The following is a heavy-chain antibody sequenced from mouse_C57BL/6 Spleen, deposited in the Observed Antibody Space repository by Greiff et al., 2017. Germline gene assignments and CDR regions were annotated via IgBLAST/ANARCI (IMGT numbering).Heavy chain of an antibody. Sequence: VQLQQSGTVLARPGASVKMSCKTSGYTFTSYWMHWVKQRPGQGLEWIGAIYPGNSDTSSNQKFKGKAKLTAVTSASTAYMELSSLTNEDSAVYYCTRADGSSYYYAMDYWGQGTSVTVSS. D-gene: IGHD1-1*01. CDR1: GYTFTSYW. V-gene: IGHV1-5*01. J-gene: IGHJ4*01. CDR2: IYPGNSDT. CDR3: TRADGSSYYYAMDY.